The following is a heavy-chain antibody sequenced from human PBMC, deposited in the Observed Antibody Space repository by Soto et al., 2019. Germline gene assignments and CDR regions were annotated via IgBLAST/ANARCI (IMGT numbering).Heavy chain of an antibody. CDR1: VFTFSSYA. CDR3: ARDQGVTIFGVVTLPGRYGMDV. V-gene: IGHV3-30-3*01. J-gene: IGHJ6*02. D-gene: IGHD3-3*01. Sequence: PWWSLRLSCSASVFTFSSYAMHWFRQAPGKGLERVAVISYDGSNKYYADSVKGRFTISRDNSKNTLYLQMNSLRAEDTAVYYCARDQGVTIFGVVTLPGRYGMDVWGQGTTVTVSS. CDR2: ISYDGSNK.